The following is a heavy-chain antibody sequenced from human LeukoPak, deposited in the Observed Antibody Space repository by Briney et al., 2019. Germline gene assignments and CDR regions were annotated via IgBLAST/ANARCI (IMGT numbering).Heavy chain of an antibody. CDR2: ISSSGSTI. CDR1: GFTFSSYE. CDR3: ARESYDILTGYYNTPFDY. V-gene: IGHV3-48*03. D-gene: IGHD3-9*01. J-gene: IGHJ4*02. Sequence: PGGSLRLSCAASGFTFSSYEMNWVRQAPGKGLEWVSYISSSGSTIYYADSAKGRFTISRDNAKNSLYLQMNSLRAEDTAVYYCARESYDILTGYYNTPFDYWGQGTLVTVSS.